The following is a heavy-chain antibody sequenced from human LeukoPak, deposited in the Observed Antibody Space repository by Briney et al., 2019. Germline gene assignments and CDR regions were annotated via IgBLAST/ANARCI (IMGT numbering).Heavy chain of an antibody. Sequence: GGSLRLSCAASGFTFDDYAMHWVRQAPGKGLEWVSGISWNSGSIGYADSVKGRFTISRDNAKNSLYLQMNSLRAEDMALYYCAKGVDGAVAGIDYWGQGTLVTVSS. V-gene: IGHV3-9*03. CDR2: ISWNSGSI. D-gene: IGHD6-19*01. CDR3: AKGVDGAVAGIDY. J-gene: IGHJ4*02. CDR1: GFTFDDYA.